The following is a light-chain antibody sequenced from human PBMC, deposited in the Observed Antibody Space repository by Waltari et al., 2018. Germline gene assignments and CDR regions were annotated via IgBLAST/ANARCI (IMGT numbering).Light chain of an antibody. J-gene: IGLJ2*01. CDR2: GNS. CDR1: SPNLGAGYD. CDR3: QSYDSSLSGSV. Sequence: QSVLTQPPSVSVAPGQRVTISCTGSSPNLGAGYDVHRYQQLPGTAPKLLIYGNSNRPSGVPDRFSGSKSGTSASLAITGLQAEDEADYYCQSYDSSLSGSVFGGGTKLTVL. V-gene: IGLV1-40*01.